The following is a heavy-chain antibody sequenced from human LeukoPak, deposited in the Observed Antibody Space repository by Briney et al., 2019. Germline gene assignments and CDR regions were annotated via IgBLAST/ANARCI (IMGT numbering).Heavy chain of an antibody. Sequence: GGSLRLSCAASGFTFSSYWMHCVRQAPGKGRVWVSRINSDGSSTSYADSVKRRFTISRDNAKNTLYLQMNSLRAEDTAVYYCTRGIVVVPAAMDYWGEGTLVTVSS. CDR1: GFTFSSYW. D-gene: IGHD2-2*01. J-gene: IGHJ4*02. CDR2: INSDGSST. V-gene: IGHV3-74*01. CDR3: TRGIVVVPAAMDY.